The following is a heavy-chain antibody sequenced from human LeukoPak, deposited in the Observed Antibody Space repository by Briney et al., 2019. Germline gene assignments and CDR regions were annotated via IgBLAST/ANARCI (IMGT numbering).Heavy chain of an antibody. V-gene: IGHV4-34*01. CDR3: AMGYCSSTSCYGYYYYGMDV. Sequence: PSETLSLTCAVYGGSFSGYYWSWIRQPPGKGLEWIGEINHGGSTNYNPSLKSRVTISVDTSKNQFSLKLSSVTAADTAAYYCAMGYCSSTSCYGYYYYGMDVWGQGSTVSVSS. CDR1: GGSFSGYY. D-gene: IGHD2-2*01. J-gene: IGHJ6*02. CDR2: INHGGST.